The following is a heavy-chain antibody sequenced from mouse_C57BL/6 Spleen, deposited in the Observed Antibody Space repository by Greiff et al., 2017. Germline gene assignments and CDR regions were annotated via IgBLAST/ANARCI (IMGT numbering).Heavy chain of an antibody. CDR3: ARPLTTVVADYAMDY. V-gene: IGHV1-9*01. CDR1: GYTFTGYW. J-gene: IGHJ4*01. D-gene: IGHD1-1*01. CDR2: ILPGSGST. Sequence: VQLQQSGAELMKPGASVKLSCKATGYTFTGYWIEWVKQRPGHGLEWIGEILPGSGSTNYIEKFKGKATFTADTSSNTAYMQLSSLTTEDSAIYYCARPLTTVVADYAMDYWGQGTSVTVSS.